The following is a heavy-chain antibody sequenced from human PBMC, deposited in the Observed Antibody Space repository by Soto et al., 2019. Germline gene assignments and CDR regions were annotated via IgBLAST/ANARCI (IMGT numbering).Heavy chain of an antibody. V-gene: IGHV1-18*01. CDR3: ARDLGYCNSSGCFRNWFGP. J-gene: IGHJ5*02. CDR1: GYSFRTHG. CDR2: ISTYDDKT. D-gene: IGHD2-15*01. Sequence: QVQLVQSGAEVKTPGASVKVSCRASGYSFRTHGISWVRQAPGQGLEWMGWISTYDDKTNFPQKFQGRITMTTDTSTSTAYMELRSLRSDDTAVYFCARDLGYCNSSGCFRNWFGPWGQGTLVTVSS.